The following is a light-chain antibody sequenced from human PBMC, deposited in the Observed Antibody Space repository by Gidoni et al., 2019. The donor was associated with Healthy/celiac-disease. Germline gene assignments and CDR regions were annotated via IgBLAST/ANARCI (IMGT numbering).Light chain of an antibody. J-gene: IGKJ3*01. V-gene: IGKV1-27*01. CDR3: QQYGSSPRFT. CDR1: QGMSIY. Sequence: DIQTPPTPSSLSSPVGDRVTITCRASQGMSIYLAWYQQKPGKVHRLLFYAASTLKTGIPARFSGSGSGTDFTLTISSLQPEDVAAYYCQQYGSSPRFTFGPETKVDIK. CDR2: AAS.